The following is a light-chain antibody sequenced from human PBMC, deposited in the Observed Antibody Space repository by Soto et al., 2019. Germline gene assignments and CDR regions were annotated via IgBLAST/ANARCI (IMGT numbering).Light chain of an antibody. Sequence: EIVLTQSPGTRSLAPGDRATLSCGASQSVSSSYLAWYQQKPGQAPRLLIYGASSRATGIPERFSGSGSGTDFTLTISSLQPEDFAAYYCQQYGSSPTTFGQGTKVDIK. CDR2: GAS. J-gene: IGKJ1*01. CDR3: QQYGSSPTT. CDR1: QSVSSSY. V-gene: IGKV3-20*01.